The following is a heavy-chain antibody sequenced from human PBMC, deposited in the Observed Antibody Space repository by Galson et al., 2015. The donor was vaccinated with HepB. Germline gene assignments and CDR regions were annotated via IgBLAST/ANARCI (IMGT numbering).Heavy chain of an antibody. Sequence: SLRLSCAASGFTLSSYAMHWVRQAPGKGLEWVAVISYDGSNKYYADSVKGRFTISRDNSKNTLYLQMNSLGAEDTAVYYCARDRRAVAGPREFDYWGQGTLVTVSS. CDR2: ISYDGSNK. CDR3: ARDRRAVAGPREFDY. D-gene: IGHD6-19*01. J-gene: IGHJ4*02. CDR1: GFTLSSYA. V-gene: IGHV3-30*04.